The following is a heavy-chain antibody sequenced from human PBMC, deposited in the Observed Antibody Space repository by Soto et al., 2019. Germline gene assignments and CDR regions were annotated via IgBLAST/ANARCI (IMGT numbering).Heavy chain of an antibody. Sequence: PSETLSLTCTVSGESISSGGYYWSWIRHHPGKGLEWIGYIYDSESAYYNPSLKSRVTISMDTSKNQFAMRLSSVTAAVTAVYFCARAFSSSSAVDLWGQGTQVTVSS. CDR3: ARAFSSSSAVDL. CDR2: IYDSESA. J-gene: IGHJ5*02. V-gene: IGHV4-31*03. CDR1: GESISSGGYY. D-gene: IGHD6-6*01.